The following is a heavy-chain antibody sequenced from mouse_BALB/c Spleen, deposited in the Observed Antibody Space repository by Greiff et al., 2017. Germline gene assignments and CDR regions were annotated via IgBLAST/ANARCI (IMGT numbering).Heavy chain of an antibody. CDR2: INPDSSTI. CDR3: ARPGWGYDYDGGYAMDY. Sequence: EVKLVESGGGLVQPGGSLKLSCAASGFDFSRYWMSWVRQAPGKGLEWIGEINPDSSTINYTPSLKDKFIISRDNAKNTLYLQMSKVRSEDTALYYCARPGWGYDYDGGYAMDYWGQGTSVTVSS. V-gene: IGHV4-1*02. J-gene: IGHJ4*01. CDR1: GFDFSRYW. D-gene: IGHD2-4*01.